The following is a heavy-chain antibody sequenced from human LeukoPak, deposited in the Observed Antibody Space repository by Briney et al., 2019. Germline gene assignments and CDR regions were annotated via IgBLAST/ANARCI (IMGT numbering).Heavy chain of an antibody. V-gene: IGHV4-4*02. CDR1: GGLISSSNW. D-gene: IGHD6-19*01. Sequence: PSETLSLTCAVSGGLISSSNWWSWVRPAPGKGLEWIGEIFHSGSTNYNPSLKSRVTISVDKSKNQFSLNLSSVTAADTAVYYCARGPGGGNGWYIEYWGQGTLVTVSS. CDR2: IFHSGST. CDR3: ARGPGGGNGWYIEY. J-gene: IGHJ4*02.